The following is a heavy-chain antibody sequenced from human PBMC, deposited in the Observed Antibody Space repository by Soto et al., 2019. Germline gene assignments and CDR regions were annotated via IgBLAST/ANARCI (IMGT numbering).Heavy chain of an antibody. CDR1: GFTFSDYY. CDR2: ISSSSSYT. V-gene: IGHV3-11*06. D-gene: IGHD1-26*01. Sequence: GWSLRLSCAASGFTFSDYYMSWIRQAPGKGLEWVSYISSSSSYTNYADSVKGRFTISRDNAKNSLYLQMNSLRAEDTAVYYCARDNPYSGSYYNWFDPWGQGTIVTVAS. J-gene: IGHJ5*02. CDR3: ARDNPYSGSYYNWFDP.